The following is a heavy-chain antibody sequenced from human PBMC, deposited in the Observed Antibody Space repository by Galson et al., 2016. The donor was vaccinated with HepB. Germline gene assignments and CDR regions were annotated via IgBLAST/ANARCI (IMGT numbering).Heavy chain of an antibody. CDR1: GGSISSSNW. D-gene: IGHD3/OR15-3a*01. J-gene: IGHJ5*02. Sequence: ATLSLTCAVSGGSISSSNWWSWVRQPPGKGLEWIGEIYHSGSTNYNPSLKSRVTISVDKSKNQFSLKLSSVTAADTAVYYCARGVNGLVFLPNWFDPWGQGTVVTVSS. CDR2: IYHSGST. V-gene: IGHV4-4*02. CDR3: ARGVNGLVFLPNWFDP.